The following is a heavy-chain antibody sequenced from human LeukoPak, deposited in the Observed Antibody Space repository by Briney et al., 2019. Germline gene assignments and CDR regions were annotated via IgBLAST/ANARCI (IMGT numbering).Heavy chain of an antibody. CDR2: IYYSGST. V-gene: IGHV4-30-4*08. CDR1: GGSLRSGDYY. CDR3: ASTYYYDSSGYYYVDY. D-gene: IGHD3-22*01. J-gene: IGHJ4*02. Sequence: SPTLSPTCTVSGGSLRSGDYYWSWIRHPPGKGLEWIGYIYYSGSTYYNPSLKSRVTISVDTSKNQFSLKLSSVTAADTAVYYCASTYYYDSSGYYYVDYWGQGTLVTVSS.